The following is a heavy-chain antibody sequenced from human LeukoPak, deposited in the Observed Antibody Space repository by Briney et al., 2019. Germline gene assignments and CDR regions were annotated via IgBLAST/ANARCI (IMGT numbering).Heavy chain of an antibody. J-gene: IGHJ5*02. V-gene: IGHV1-2*02. Sequence: ASVKVSCKASGYTFTGYCMHWVRQAPGQGLEWMGWINPNSGGTNYAQKFQGRVTMTRDTSISTAYMELSRLRSDDTAVYYCARQWGYCSSTSCYRKNWFDPWGQGTLVTVSS. CDR2: INPNSGGT. CDR1: GYTFTGYC. D-gene: IGHD2-2*01. CDR3: ARQWGYCSSTSCYRKNWFDP.